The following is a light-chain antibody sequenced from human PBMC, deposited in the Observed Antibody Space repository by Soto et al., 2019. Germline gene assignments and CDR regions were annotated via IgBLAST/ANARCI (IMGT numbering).Light chain of an antibody. CDR3: KGGVT. CDR1: QSISNW. V-gene: IGKV1-5*03. Sequence: DIQMTQSPSTLSASVGDRVTITCRASQSISNWLAWYQQKPGKAPKLLIYTASSLESGVPSRFSGSGSGTEFTRTISSLQPDDFATKYSKGGVTFGGGTKVEIK. CDR2: TAS. J-gene: IGKJ4*01.